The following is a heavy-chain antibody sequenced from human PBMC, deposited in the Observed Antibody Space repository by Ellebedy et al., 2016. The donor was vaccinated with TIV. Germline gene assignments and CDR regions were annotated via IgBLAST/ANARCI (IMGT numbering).Heavy chain of an antibody. CDR1: GYTFTDYY. D-gene: IGHD2-15*01. CDR3: ARVGDGSDY. J-gene: IGHJ4*02. Sequence: AASVKVSCKTSGYTFTDYYIHWVRQAPGQGLEWMAWINPNSGGTNYAQKFQGRVTVTRDTSTSTAFLELSRLRSDDTAVYYCARVGDGSDYWGQGTLVSVSS. CDR2: INPNSGGT. V-gene: IGHV1-2*02.